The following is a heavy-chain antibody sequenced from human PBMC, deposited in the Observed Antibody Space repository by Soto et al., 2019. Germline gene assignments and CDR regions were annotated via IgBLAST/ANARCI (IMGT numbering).Heavy chain of an antibody. J-gene: IGHJ4*01. CDR3: ATGHDSGDLRFDH. Sequence: EVQLLESGGGLVQPGGSLRLSCAASGITFSSSVMNWVRQAPGKGLEWVSTIRRSGDTTYYADSVRGRFTISRDNSKNTLYLQMYSLRADDTAVYYCATGHDSGDLRFDHWGHGTLVTVSS. D-gene: IGHD4-17*01. CDR1: GITFSSSV. CDR2: IRRSGDTT. V-gene: IGHV3-23*01.